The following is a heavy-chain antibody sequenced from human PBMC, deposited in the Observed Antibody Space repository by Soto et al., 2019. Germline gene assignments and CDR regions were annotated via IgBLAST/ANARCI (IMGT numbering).Heavy chain of an antibody. J-gene: IGHJ6*04. CDR3: ARGWFGPDV. D-gene: IGHD3-10*01. CDR2: IDNAGTDS. Sequence: EVQLVESGGGVVQPGVSLRLSCAASGFTFSGRSMHWVRQAPGKGLVWVSGIDNAGTDSTYADSVKGRFTSSRDNAKNTLYLQMNSLRVEDTAVYYCARGWFGPDVWGKGTTVTVSS. CDR1: GFTFSGRS. V-gene: IGHV3-74*01.